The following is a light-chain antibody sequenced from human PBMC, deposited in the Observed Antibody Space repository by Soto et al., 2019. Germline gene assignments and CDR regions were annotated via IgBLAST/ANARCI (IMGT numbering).Light chain of an antibody. J-gene: IGLJ1*01. Sequence: QSALTQPASVSGAPGQSITISCTGTSSYVGGYNYVSWYQQHPGNAPQLMIYDVSNRPSGVSNRFSGSKSGNTASLTISGLQAEDEADYYCRSYTSSFYVFGTGTKLTVL. CDR2: DVS. CDR1: SSYVGGYNY. CDR3: RSYTSSFYV. V-gene: IGLV2-14*01.